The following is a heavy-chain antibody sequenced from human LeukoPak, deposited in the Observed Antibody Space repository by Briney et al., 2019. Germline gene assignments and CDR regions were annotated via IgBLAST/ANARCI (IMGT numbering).Heavy chain of an antibody. V-gene: IGHV4-30-2*01. J-gene: IGHJ5*02. Sequence: SETLSLTCTVSGGSITSAYHYWSWIRQPPGKGLEWIGYIYHTGNAYYNPSLKSRVTISLDRSKNQFSLNLTSVTAADTALYFCAIVLLEVTTEGWFDPWGQGTLVTVSS. D-gene: IGHD4-17*01. CDR1: GGSITSAYHY. CDR3: AIVLLEVTTEGWFDP. CDR2: IYHTGNA.